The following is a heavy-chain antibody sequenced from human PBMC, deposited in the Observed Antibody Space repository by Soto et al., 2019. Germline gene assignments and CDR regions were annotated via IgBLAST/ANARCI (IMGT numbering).Heavy chain of an antibody. V-gene: IGHV4-34*01. J-gene: IGHJ4*02. D-gene: IGHD5-12*01. Sequence: QVQLQQWGAGLLKPSETLSLTCTVNGGSLTGYYWSWIRQPPGKGLEWIGEVKDGGSTNYSPSLRGRVSISADTSKNRFSLRLNSVTAADTAVSFCARGQEGIVATHWDQGALVTVSS. CDR3: ARGQEGIVATH. CDR2: VKDGGST. CDR1: GGSLTGYY.